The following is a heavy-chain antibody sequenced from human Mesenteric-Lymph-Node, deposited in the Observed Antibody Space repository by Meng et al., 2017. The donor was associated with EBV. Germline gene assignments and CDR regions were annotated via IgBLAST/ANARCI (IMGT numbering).Heavy chain of an antibody. J-gene: IGHJ4*02. Sequence: VQLQGSGPGLVKPSGTLSLTCSVSGGDISSSSWWSWVRQPPGKGLEWLGEIYHSSGTTNYNPSLKSRVTISLDKSKNQFSLNLSSVTAADTAVYYCARLPPTTGYGTARSYWGQGTLVTVSS. V-gene: IGHV4-4*02. D-gene: IGHD6-13*01. CDR3: ARLPPTTGYGTARSY. CDR1: GGDISSSSW. CDR2: IYHSSGTT.